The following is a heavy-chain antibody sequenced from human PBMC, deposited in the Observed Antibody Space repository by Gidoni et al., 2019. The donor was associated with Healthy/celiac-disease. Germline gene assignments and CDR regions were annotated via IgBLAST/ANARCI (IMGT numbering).Heavy chain of an antibody. CDR1: GDSVSSNSPA. CDR2: TYYRSKWYN. D-gene: IGHD3-3*01. CDR3: AREAGITIFGVDRGEFDP. V-gene: IGHV6-1*01. Sequence: QVQLQQSGPGLVKPSQTLSLTCAISGDSVSSNSPAWNWIRQSPSRGLEWLGRTYYRSKWYNDYAVSVKSRITINPDTSKNQFSLQLNSVTPEDTAVYYCAREAGITIFGVDRGEFDPWGQGTLVTVSS. J-gene: IGHJ5*02.